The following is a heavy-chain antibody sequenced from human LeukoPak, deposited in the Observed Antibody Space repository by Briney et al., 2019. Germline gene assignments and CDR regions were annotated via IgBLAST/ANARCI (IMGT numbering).Heavy chain of an antibody. Sequence: PGGSLRLSCAASGFTFSSYAMSGVRQAPGKGLEWVSGISGSGGSTYYADSVKGRFTISRDNSKNTLYLQMNSLRAEDTAVFYCAKGKYNRDAFDIWGLGTMVTVSS. CDR3: AKGKYNRDAFDI. CDR1: GFTFSSYA. D-gene: IGHD6-6*01. CDR2: ISGSGGST. J-gene: IGHJ3*02. V-gene: IGHV3-23*01.